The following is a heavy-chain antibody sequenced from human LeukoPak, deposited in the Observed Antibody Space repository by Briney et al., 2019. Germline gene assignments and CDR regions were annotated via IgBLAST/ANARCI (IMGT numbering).Heavy chain of an antibody. J-gene: IGHJ5*02. V-gene: IGHV3-21*01. D-gene: IGHD3-16*01. CDR3: ARDFGVRVYWFDP. CDR1: GFTFSSYS. CDR2: ISSSSSYI. Sequence: PGGSLRLSCAASGFTFSSYSMNWVRQAPGKGLEWVSSISSSSSYIYYADSVKGRFTISRDNAKNSLYLQMNSLRAEDTAVYYCARDFGVRVYWFDPWGQGTLVTVSS.